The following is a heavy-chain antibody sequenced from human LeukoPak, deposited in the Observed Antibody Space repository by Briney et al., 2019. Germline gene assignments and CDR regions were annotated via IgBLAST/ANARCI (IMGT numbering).Heavy chain of an antibody. CDR2: MNPNSGNT. Sequence: TSVKVSCKASEYTFTSYDINWVRQATGQGLEWMGWMNPNSGNTGYAQKFQGRVTMTRNTSISTAYMELSSLRSEDTAVYYCARRKFGYDDAFDIWGQGTMVTVSS. CDR3: ARRKFGYDDAFDI. J-gene: IGHJ3*02. D-gene: IGHD5-12*01. V-gene: IGHV1-8*01. CDR1: EYTFTSYD.